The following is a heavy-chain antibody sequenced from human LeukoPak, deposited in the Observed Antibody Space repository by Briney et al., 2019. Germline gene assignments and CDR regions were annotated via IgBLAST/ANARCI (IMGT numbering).Heavy chain of an antibody. V-gene: IGHV3-30*18. CDR1: GFTFSSYG. Sequence: GGSLRLSCAASGFTFSSYGMHWVRQAPGKGLEWVAVISYDGSNKYYADSVKGRFTISRDNSKSTLYLQMNSLRAEDTAVYYCAKDFSWYSSDLRPSYFDYWGQGTLVTVSS. CDR3: AKDFSWYSSDLRPSYFDY. J-gene: IGHJ4*02. D-gene: IGHD6-19*01. CDR2: ISYDGSNK.